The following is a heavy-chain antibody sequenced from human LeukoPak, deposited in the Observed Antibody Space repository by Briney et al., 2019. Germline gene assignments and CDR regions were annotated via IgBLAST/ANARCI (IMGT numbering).Heavy chain of an antibody. J-gene: IGHJ5*02. Sequence: GGSLRLPCAASGFTFSSYWMHWVRQAPGKGLVWVSRINSDGSSTSYADSVKGRFTISRDNAKNTLYLQMNSLRAEDTAVYYCARERPVNYGDLHRWNSWFDPWGQGTLVTVSS. D-gene: IGHD4-17*01. CDR2: INSDGSST. CDR1: GFTFSSYW. CDR3: ARERPVNYGDLHRWNSWFDP. V-gene: IGHV3-74*01.